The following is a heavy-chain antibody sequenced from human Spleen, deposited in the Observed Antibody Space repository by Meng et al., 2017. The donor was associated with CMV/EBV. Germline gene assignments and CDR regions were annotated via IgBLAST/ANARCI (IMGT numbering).Heavy chain of an antibody. CDR3: ARDGWSGVKEN. V-gene: IGHV4-39*02. J-gene: IGHJ4*02. D-gene: IGHD3-10*01. CDR2: IHHSGST. Sequence: SETLSLTCTVSGDSVSSTSYFWDWIRQSPGKGLEWMGSIHHSGSTYYNPSLKSRITISVDTSKNQVSLKLSSVTAADTAVYYCARDGWSGVKENWGQGTLVTVSS. CDR1: GDSVSSTSYF.